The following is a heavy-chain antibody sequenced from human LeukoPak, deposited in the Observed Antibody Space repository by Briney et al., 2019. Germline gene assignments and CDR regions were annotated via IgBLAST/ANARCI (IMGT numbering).Heavy chain of an antibody. Sequence: ASVKVSCKASGYTFTSYGMIWVRQAPGQGLDWMGWINTDTGHPTYAQGFTGRFVFSLDTSASTAYLQISRLKAEDTAVYYCARDYTVALGTTTYFQHWGQGTLVTVSS. D-gene: IGHD1-7*01. CDR2: INTDTGHP. J-gene: IGHJ1*01. CDR1: GYTFTSYG. CDR3: ARDYTVALGTTTYFQH. V-gene: IGHV7-4-1*02.